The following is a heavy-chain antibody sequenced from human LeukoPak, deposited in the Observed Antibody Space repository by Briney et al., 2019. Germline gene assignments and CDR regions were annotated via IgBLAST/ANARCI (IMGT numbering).Heavy chain of an antibody. CDR1: GGTFSSYA. CDR3: ARLGYCSGGSCEGVY. D-gene: IGHD2-15*01. J-gene: IGHJ4*02. V-gene: IGHV1-69*05. CDR2: IIPIFGTA. Sequence: SVKVSCKASGGTFSSYAISWVRQAPGQGLEWMGRIIPIFGTANYAQKFQGRVTITTDESTSTAYMELSSLRSEDTAVYYCARLGYCSGGSCEGVYRGQGTLVTVSS.